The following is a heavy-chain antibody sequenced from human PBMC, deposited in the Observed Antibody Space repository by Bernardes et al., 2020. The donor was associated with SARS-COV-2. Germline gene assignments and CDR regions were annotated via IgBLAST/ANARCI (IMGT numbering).Heavy chain of an antibody. CDR3: AKDYRPKPYCGDECYPIDL. D-gene: IGHD2-21*01. J-gene: IGHJ5*02. Sequence: GGSLRLSCVTSGFSFSSFAMSWFRQAPGKGLEWVAGIIENGVDTYYADSVRGRFTISRANFKNTLYLQMDSLRVEDTAIYFCAKDYRPKPYCGDECYPIDLRGPGTLVT. CDR2: IIENGVDT. CDR1: GFSFSSFA. V-gene: IGHV3-23*01.